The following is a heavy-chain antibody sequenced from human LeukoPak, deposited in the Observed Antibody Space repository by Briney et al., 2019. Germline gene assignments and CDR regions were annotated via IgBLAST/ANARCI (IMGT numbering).Heavy chain of an antibody. CDR2: INHSGRT. CDR3: ARGGATPMVLSY. CDR1: GGSFSCYY. Sequence: SETLPLTCAVHGGSFSCYYWSWIRQPPGKGLEWIGDINHSGRTNYNPSLKSRVTISEDTSKNQFSLKLSSVAGADTAVYYCARGGATPMVLSYWGQGTLVNVFS. J-gene: IGHJ4*02. D-gene: IGHD5-18*01. V-gene: IGHV4-34*01.